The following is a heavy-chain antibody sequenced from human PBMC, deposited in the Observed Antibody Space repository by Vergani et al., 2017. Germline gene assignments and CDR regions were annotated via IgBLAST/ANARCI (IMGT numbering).Heavy chain of an antibody. CDR1: GDSLRGHY. CDR2: INHSGGT. V-gene: IGHV4-34*02. D-gene: IGHD2-15*01. Sequence: QVQLRQWGAGLVKPSETLSLTCGIYGDSLRGHYWSWIRQSPGKGLEWIGQINHSGGTNYNPSLKSRVTISQDASKSQFSLKLSSVTAADTAVYYCARGRGGSRYLVNYYYYYGMDVWGQGTTVTVSS. J-gene: IGHJ6*02. CDR3: ARGRGGSRYLVNYYYYYGMDV.